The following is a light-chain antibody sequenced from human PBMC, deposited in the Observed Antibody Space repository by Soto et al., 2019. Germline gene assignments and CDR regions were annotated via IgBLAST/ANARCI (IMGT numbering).Light chain of an antibody. CDR1: QSVTDNY. CDR2: GAS. CDR3: HQYGRSPRGT. V-gene: IGKV3-20*01. Sequence: EIVLTQSPGTLSLSPGGRATLSCRASQSVTDNYLAWYQQKPGQAPRFLIYGASSRATGIPDRFSGSGSGTDFTLTISRLEPEDFAMYYCHQYGRSPRGTFGQGTKVDI. J-gene: IGKJ1*01.